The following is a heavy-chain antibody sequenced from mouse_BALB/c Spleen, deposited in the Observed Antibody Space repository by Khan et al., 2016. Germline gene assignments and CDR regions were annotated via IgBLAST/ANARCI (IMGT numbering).Heavy chain of an antibody. CDR2: IDPANGNT. CDR3: ARGGYGWFAY. Sequence: VQLQQPGAELVKSGASVKLSCTASGFNIKDTYMHWVKQRPEQGLEWIGRIDPANGNTKYDPKFQDKATVTSETSSNTAYLQLSSLTSEDTAVYYCARGGYGWFAYWGQGTLVTVSA. V-gene: IGHV14-3*02. D-gene: IGHD2-14*01. J-gene: IGHJ3*01. CDR1: GFNIKDTY.